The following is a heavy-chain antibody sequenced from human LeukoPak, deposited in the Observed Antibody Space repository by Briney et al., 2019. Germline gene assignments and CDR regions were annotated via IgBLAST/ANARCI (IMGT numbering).Heavy chain of an antibody. D-gene: IGHD2-2*01. J-gene: IGHJ6*03. CDR3: AKDGCSSISFYNPDYYYYYYMDV. CDR1: GFTFDDYA. CDR2: ISWDGGST. Sequence: GGSLRLSXAASGFTFDDYAMHWVRQAPGKGVEWVSLISWDGGSTYYADSVKGRFTISRDNSKNSLYLQMNSLRAEDTALYYCAKDGCSSISFYNPDYYYYYYMDVWGKGTTVTVSS. V-gene: IGHV3-43D*04.